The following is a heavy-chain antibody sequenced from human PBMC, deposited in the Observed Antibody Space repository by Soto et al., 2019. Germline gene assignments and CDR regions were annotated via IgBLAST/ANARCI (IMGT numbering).Heavy chain of an antibody. CDR1: GYPFSSYA. Sequence: GGSLRLSCAASGYPFSSYAMSWVRLAPGKGLEWVSAISGSGGSTYYADSVKGRFTISRDNSKNTLYLQMNSLRAEDTAVYYCAKGPEGYCSSTSCRPPKYYFDYWGQGTLVTVSS. CDR2: ISGSGGST. D-gene: IGHD2-2*01. CDR3: AKGPEGYCSSTSCRPPKYYFDY. J-gene: IGHJ4*02. V-gene: IGHV3-23*01.